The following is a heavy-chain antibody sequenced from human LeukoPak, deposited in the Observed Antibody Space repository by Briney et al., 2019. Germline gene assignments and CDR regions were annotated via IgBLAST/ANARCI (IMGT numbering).Heavy chain of an antibody. V-gene: IGHV5-10-1*01. D-gene: IGHD5-12*01. CDR3: ARHVVDDYSGYWFDP. CDR1: GYGFTSYW. Sequence: PGESLKISCKGSGYGFTSYWISWVRQMPGKGLEWMGRIDPSDSYTNYSPSFQGHVTISADKSISTAYLQWSSLKASDTAMYYCARHVVDDYSGYWFDPWGQGTLVTVSS. CDR2: IDPSDSYT. J-gene: IGHJ5*02.